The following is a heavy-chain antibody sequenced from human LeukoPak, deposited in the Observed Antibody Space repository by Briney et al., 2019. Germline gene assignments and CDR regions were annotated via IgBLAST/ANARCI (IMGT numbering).Heavy chain of an antibody. Sequence: GGSLRLSCAASGFAFNSFAMNWVRQAPGKGLEWVSSISNSDGSSHYADFVKGRFTISRDNSKNTLHLQMNSLRAEDTAVYYCAKSLGVGGYTRYKGFDQWGQGTLVTVSP. CDR1: GFAFNSFA. CDR3: AKSLGVGGYTRYKGFDQ. CDR2: ISNSDGSS. J-gene: IGHJ4*02. D-gene: IGHD3-10*01. V-gene: IGHV3-23*01.